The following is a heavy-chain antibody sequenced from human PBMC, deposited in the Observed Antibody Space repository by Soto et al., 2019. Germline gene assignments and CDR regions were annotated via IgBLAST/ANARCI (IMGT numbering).Heavy chain of an antibody. CDR3: VSNVEAVGARPSDS. J-gene: IGHJ4*02. Sequence: QVQLVQSGAEVKKPGSSVKVSCKASGGTFSHYYISWVRQAPGQGLEWMGRISPILGATNYAQKVQGRVTLTADKSEGTAYMELSSLRSEDTAVYYCVSNVEAVGARPSDSWGQGTLVTVSS. D-gene: IGHD1-26*01. CDR1: GGTFSHYY. V-gene: IGHV1-69*08. CDR2: ISPILGAT.